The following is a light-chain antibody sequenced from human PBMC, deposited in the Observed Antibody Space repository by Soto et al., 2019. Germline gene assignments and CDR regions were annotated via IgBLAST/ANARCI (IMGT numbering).Light chain of an antibody. CDR3: QQYASSPLT. CDR1: QSVSRSD. V-gene: IGKV3-20*01. J-gene: IGKJ4*01. CDR2: GAS. Sequence: EIVLTQSPGTLSLSPGERATLSCRASQSVSRSDLAWYQQKPGQAPRLLIYGASSRATGIPDRFSGSGSGTDFTLTISRMEPEDFAVYYCQQYASSPLTFGGGTKVDIK.